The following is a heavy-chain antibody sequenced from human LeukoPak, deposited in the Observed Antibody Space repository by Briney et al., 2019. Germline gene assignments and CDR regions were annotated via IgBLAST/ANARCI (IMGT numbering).Heavy chain of an antibody. D-gene: IGHD3-9*01. CDR2: ISVGGGST. CDR1: GFTFSSYA. Sequence: QPGGSLRLSCAASGFTFSSYAVSWVRQAPGVGLEWVQPISVGGGSTFYADSVKGRFTISRDNSKNTLYLQMNSLRADDTAVYYCAKGYYDILTDYFHNWFNPWGQGTLVIVSS. V-gene: IGHV3-23*01. J-gene: IGHJ5*02. CDR3: AKGYYDILTDYFHNWFNP.